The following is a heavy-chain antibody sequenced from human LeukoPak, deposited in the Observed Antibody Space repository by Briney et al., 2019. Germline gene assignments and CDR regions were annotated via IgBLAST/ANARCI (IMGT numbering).Heavy chain of an antibody. D-gene: IGHD3-9*01. J-gene: IGHJ4*02. CDR3: ARDAYYDILTAYNFDY. Sequence: GASVKVSCKASGYTFTNYAMNWVRQAPGQGLEWMGWINTNTGNPTYAQGFTGRFVFSLDTSVSTAYLQISSLKAEDTAVYYCARDAYYDILTAYNFDYWGQGTLVTVSS. CDR2: INTNTGNP. V-gene: IGHV7-4-1*02. CDR1: GYTFTNYA.